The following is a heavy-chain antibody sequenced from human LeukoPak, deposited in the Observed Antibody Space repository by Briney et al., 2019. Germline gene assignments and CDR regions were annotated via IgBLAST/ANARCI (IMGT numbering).Heavy chain of an antibody. V-gene: IGHV1-69*13. CDR2: IVSVFGTA. J-gene: IGHJ4*02. CDR1: RVTFSRYA. Sequence: TPVKPSSKASRVTFSRYALSCVPQAPGQRLECRGGIVSVFGTANYAQKFQGRVTITADESTSTAYMELSSLRSEDTAVYYCARDSGSYLYYFDYWGQGTLVTVSS. CDR3: ARDSGSYLYYFDY. D-gene: IGHD1-26*01.